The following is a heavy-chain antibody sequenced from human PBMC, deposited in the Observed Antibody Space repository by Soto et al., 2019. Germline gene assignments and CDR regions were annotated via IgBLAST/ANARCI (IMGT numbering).Heavy chain of an antibody. D-gene: IGHD3-16*01. Sequence: QVQLVESGGGVVQPGRSLRLSCAASGFTFSSYGMHWVRQAPGKGLEWVAVIWYDGSNKYYADSVKGRFTISRDNSKNTLDLQMNSLGGEDKAVYYCGRDEGGSFDYWGQGTLVTVSS. V-gene: IGHV3-33*01. CDR3: GRDEGGSFDY. CDR1: GFTFSSYG. CDR2: IWYDGSNK. J-gene: IGHJ4*02.